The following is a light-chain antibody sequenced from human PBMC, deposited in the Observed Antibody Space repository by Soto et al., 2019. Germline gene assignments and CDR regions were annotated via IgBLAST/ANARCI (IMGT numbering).Light chain of an antibody. J-gene: IGKJ2*01. CDR2: TAS. Sequence: DIQLTQSPSFLSASVGDRVTITCRASQGISSYLAWYQQKPGKAPKLLISTASTLQSGVPSRFSGSGSGTEFTLTISSLQPEDFATYYCQQYNKWPLFTFGQGTTVDI. CDR1: QGISSY. CDR3: QQYNKWPLFT. V-gene: IGKV1-9*01.